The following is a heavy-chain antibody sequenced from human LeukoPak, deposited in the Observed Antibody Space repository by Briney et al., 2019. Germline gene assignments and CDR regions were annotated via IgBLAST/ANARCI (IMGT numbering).Heavy chain of an antibody. CDR2: INPNSGGT. V-gene: IGHV1-2*02. CDR3: ARDSSRPTYYFDY. CDR1: GYTFTGYY. Sequence: GASVKVSCKTSGYTFTGYYMHWVRQAPGQGLEWMGRINPNSGGTNYAQKFQGRVTMTRDTSITTAYMDLSRLRADDTAVYYCARDSSRPTYYFDYWGQGTLVTVSS. J-gene: IGHJ4*02. D-gene: IGHD6-19*01.